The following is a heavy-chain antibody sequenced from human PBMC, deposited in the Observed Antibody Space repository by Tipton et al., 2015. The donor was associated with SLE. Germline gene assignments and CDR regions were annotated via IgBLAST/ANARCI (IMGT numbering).Heavy chain of an antibody. Sequence: TLSLTCTVSGGSISSGGYSWSWIWQPPGKGLEWIGYIYHSGSTYYNPSLKSRVTISVDTSKNQFSLKLSSVTAADTAVYYCARGRPPYYYGMDVWGQGTTVTVSS. CDR1: GGSISSGGYS. CDR3: ARGRPPYYYGMDV. J-gene: IGHJ6*02. CDR2: IYHSGST. V-gene: IGHV4-30-2*01.